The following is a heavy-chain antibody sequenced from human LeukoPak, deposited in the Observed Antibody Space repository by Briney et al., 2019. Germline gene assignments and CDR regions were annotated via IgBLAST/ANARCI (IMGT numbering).Heavy chain of an antibody. CDR2: IYPGDSDT. V-gene: IGHV5-51*01. Sequence: GESLKISCKGSGYSFTSYWIGWVRQMPGKGLEWMGIIYPGDSDTRYSPSFQGQVTISADKSISTAYLQWSSLEASDTAMYYCARSLTGLTVTSDAFDIWGQGTMVTVSS. J-gene: IGHJ3*02. D-gene: IGHD4-17*01. CDR1: GYSFTSYW. CDR3: ARSLTGLTVTSDAFDI.